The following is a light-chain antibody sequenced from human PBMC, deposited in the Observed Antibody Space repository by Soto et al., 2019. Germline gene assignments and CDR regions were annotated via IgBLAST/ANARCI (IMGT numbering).Light chain of an antibody. Sequence: EIVMTQSPATLSVSPGERATLSFRSSQSVGNNLALYQQSPGQAPRLLIYAASTRATGIPPRFSGSGSGTEFTLTIRRLQSEDFAFYYCQYYNNWPPSITCGKGKRREIK. CDR3: QYYNNWPPSIT. CDR2: AAS. J-gene: IGKJ5*01. CDR1: QSVGNN. V-gene: IGKV3-15*01.